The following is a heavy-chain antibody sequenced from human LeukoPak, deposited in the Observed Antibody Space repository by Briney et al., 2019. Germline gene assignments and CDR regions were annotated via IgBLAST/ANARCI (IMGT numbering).Heavy chain of an antibody. J-gene: IGHJ4*02. CDR1: GYTFTSYG. V-gene: IGHV1-18*01. CDR3: ARDLRIQLWTHYNY. Sequence: ASVKVSCKASGYTFTSYGISWVRQAPGQGLEWMGWISAYNGNTNDAQKLQGRVTMTTDTSTSTAYMELRSLRSDDTAVYYCARDLRIQLWTHYNYWGQGTLVTVSS. CDR2: ISAYNGNT. D-gene: IGHD5-18*01.